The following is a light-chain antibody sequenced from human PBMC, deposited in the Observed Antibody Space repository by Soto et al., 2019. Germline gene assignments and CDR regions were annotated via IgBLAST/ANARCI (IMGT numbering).Light chain of an antibody. CDR1: QSVRSSY. CDR2: GAS. V-gene: IGKV3-20*01. CDR3: QQYGDMWT. J-gene: IGKJ1*01. Sequence: EIVLTQSPGTLSLSPGERATLNCRASQSVRSSYLAWYQQQPGQAPRLLIHGASRRATGIPDRFSGSGSGTDFTLTINXLEPEDFAVYFCQQYGDMWTFGQGTKVDIK.